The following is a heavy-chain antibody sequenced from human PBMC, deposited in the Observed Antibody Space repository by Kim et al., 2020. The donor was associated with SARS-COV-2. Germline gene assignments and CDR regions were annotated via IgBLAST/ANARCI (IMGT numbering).Heavy chain of an antibody. J-gene: IGHJ6*02. Sequence: SETLSLTCTVSGGSISSYYWSWIRQPPGKGLEWIGYIYYSGSTNYNPSLKSRVTISVDTSKNQFSLKLSSVTAADTAVYYCASSLLPRSYYYYGMDVWGQGTTVTVSS. V-gene: IGHV4-59*01. CDR1: GGSISSYY. CDR3: ASSLLPRSYYYYGMDV. CDR2: IYYSGST.